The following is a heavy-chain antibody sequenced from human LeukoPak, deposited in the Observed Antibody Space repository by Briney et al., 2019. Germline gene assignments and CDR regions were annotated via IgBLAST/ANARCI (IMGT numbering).Heavy chain of an antibody. CDR2: ISYDGSNK. J-gene: IGHJ4*02. Sequence: PGGSLRLSCAASGFNFSSYAMHWVRQAPGKGLEWVAVISYDGSNKYYADSVKGRFTISRDNSKNTLYLQMNSLRAEDTAVFYCGSLWSHAYISDWFAGSPDPSDSWGQGTLVTVSS. CDR1: GFNFSSYA. CDR3: GSLWSHAYISDWFAGSPDPSDS. D-gene: IGHD6-19*01. V-gene: IGHV3-30-3*01.